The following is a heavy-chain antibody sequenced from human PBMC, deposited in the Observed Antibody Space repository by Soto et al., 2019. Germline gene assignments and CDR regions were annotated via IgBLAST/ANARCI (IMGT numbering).Heavy chain of an antibody. CDR1: GLNFEKCS. V-gene: IGHV3-21*04. J-gene: IGHJ4*02. CDR3: AADTGDIEVVPATT. D-gene: IGHD2-15*01. Sequence: LRLSCTASGLNFEKCSFNWVRQPPGKGPEWLASISPASTYIRYADSVKGRFTISRDNARNSLSLQMMSLRADDTAMYYCAADTGDIEVVPATTWGQGTLVTVSS. CDR2: ISPASTYI.